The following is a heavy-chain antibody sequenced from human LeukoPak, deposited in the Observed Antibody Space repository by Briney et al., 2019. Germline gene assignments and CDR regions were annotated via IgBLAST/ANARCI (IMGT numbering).Heavy chain of an antibody. V-gene: IGHV3-48*04. Sequence: GGSLRLSCAASGFTFSSYAMSWVRQAPGKGLEWVSYISSSSSTIYYADSVKGRFTISRDNAKNSLYLQMNSLRAEDTAVYYCARASLNYDYVWGSYRPLDYWGQGTLVTVSS. CDR3: ARASLNYDYVWGSYRPLDY. CDR2: ISSSSSTI. J-gene: IGHJ4*02. CDR1: GFTFSSYA. D-gene: IGHD3-16*02.